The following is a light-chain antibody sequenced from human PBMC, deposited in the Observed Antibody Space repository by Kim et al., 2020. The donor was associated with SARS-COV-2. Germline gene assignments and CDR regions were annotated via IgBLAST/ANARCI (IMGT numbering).Light chain of an antibody. CDR1: QDISNY. J-gene: IGKJ2*01. CDR3: QQYGALPLT. CDR2: DAS. V-gene: IGKV1-33*01. Sequence: DIQMTQSPSSLSASVGDSVTITCQASQDISNYLHWYQQKPGKAPKLLIYDASNLETGVPSRFSGSGSGTVFTFTISSLQSEDIATYYCQQYGALPLTFGQGTKLEI.